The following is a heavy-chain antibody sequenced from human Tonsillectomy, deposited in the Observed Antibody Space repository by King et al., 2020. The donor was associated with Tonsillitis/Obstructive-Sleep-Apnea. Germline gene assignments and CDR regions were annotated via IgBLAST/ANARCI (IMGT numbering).Heavy chain of an antibody. J-gene: IGHJ6*03. V-gene: IGHV3-15*01. CDR2: IKSKTEVGPT. CDR1: GFPSRKAG. D-gene: IGHD2-15*01. Sequence: VQLVESGGGLVKPGGSLSPSFAASGFPSRKAGMSGVRQAPGKGRGWVGRIKSKTEVGPTDYAPPVKGRSTISRDDSKNTLYLQMNSLKTEDTAVYYCTTAYCSGGSCYSLLGYYYYYMDVWGKGTTVTVSS. CDR3: TTAYCSGGSCYSLLGYYYYYMDV.